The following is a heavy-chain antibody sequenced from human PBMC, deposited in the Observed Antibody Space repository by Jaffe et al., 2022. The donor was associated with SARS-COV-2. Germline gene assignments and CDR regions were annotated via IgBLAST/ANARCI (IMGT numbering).Heavy chain of an antibody. J-gene: IGHJ5*02. V-gene: IGHV4-39*01. CDR3: ARQGPSKYDVLGLNWFDP. Sequence: HLHLQESGPGLVKPSGTLSLTCTVSGGSISSSGFYWGWIRQPPGKGLEWIGSIYYSGNTYNNPSLKSRVTISVDTSKNQFSLMLSSVTAADTAVYYCARQGPSKYDVLGLNWFDPWGQGTLVTVSS. CDR2: IYYSGNT. D-gene: IGHD3-9*01. CDR1: GGSISSSGFY.